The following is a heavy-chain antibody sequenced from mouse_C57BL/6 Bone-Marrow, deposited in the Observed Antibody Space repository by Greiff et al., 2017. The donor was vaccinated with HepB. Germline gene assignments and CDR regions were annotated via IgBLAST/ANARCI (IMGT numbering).Heavy chain of an antibody. V-gene: IGHV1-18*01. CDR3: ARPNYSYYYAMDY. J-gene: IGHJ4*01. CDR1: GYTFTDYN. CDR2: INPNNGGT. Sequence: VQLQQSGPELVKPGASVKIPCKASGYTFTDYNMDWVKQSHGKSLEWIGDINPNNGGTIYNQKFKGKATLTVDKSSNTAYMELRSLTSEDTAVYYCARPNYSYYYAMDYWGQGTSVTVSS. D-gene: IGHD2-1*01.